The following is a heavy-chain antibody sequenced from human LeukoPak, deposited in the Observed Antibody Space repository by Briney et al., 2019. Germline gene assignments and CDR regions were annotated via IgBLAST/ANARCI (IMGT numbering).Heavy chain of an antibody. CDR3: ARTARYGSLQFDY. D-gene: IGHD1-1*01. V-gene: IGHV4-59*08. J-gene: IGHJ4*02. Sequence: NSSQTLSLTCTVSGGSISSYYWSRIRQPPGKGLEWIGYIYYSGSTNYNPSLKSRVTISVDTSKNQFSLKLSSVTAADTAVYYCARTARYGSLQFDYWGQGTLVTVSS. CDR1: GGSISSYY. CDR2: IYYSGST.